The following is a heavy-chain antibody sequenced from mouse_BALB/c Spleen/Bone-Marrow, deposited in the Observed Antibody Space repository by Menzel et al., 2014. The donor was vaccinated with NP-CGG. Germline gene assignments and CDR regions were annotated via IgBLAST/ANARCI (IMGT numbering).Heavy chain of an antibody. CDR3: ARDAMDY. V-gene: IGHV1S137*01. Sequence: VQLVEYGAELVRPGVSVKISCKGSGYTFTDYAMHWVKQSHAKSLEWIGVISTYYGDASYNQKFKGKATMTVDKSSSTAYMELARLTSEDSAIYYCARDAMDYWGQGTSVTVSS. CDR1: GYTFTDYA. J-gene: IGHJ4*01. CDR2: ISTYYGDA.